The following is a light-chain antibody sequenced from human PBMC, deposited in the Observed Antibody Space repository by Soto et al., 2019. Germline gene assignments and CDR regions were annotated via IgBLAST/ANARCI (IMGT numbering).Light chain of an antibody. Sequence: QSVLTQPPSASGTPGQRVTISCSGGSSNIGTNAVNWYQHLPGTAPKLLIYNNNQRPSGVPDRFSGSKSGTAASLAISGLQSEDEADYYCAAWYDSLTGYVFGTGTKLTVL. CDR2: NNN. J-gene: IGLJ1*01. V-gene: IGLV1-44*01. CDR1: SSNIGTNA. CDR3: AAWYDSLTGYV.